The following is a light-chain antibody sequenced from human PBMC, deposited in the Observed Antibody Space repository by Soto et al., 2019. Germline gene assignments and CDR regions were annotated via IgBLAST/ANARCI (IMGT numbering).Light chain of an antibody. CDR2: GAS. V-gene: IGKV3-20*01. CDR1: QSVSAY. J-gene: IGKJ2*01. Sequence: EIVLTQSPGSLSMSPGERVTFSCRASQSVSAYLAWYQQKPGQAPRLLISGASTRATGIPDRFSGGGSGTAFTLTIITEEPEDFAIYYCQHYATSLYTFGQGTKLEIK. CDR3: QHYATSLYT.